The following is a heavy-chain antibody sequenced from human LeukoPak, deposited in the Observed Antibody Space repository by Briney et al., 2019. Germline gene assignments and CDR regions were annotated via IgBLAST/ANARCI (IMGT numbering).Heavy chain of an antibody. J-gene: IGHJ5*02. Sequence: PSETLSLTCTVPGGSIRSYYWSWIRQPPGKGLEWIGYIYYSGSTNYNPCLNSRVTISVDTSKNQFSLKLSSVTAADTAVYYCARDTTGMDWFDPWGQGTLVTVSS. CDR3: ARDTTGMDWFDP. V-gene: IGHV4-59*01. CDR2: IYYSGST. CDR1: GGSIRSYY. D-gene: IGHD4-17*01.